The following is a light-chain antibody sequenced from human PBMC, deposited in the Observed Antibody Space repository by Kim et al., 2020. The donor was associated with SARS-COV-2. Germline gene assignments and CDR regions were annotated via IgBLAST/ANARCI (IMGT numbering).Light chain of an antibody. J-gene: IGKJ4*01. CDR3: QQYYNAPLT. V-gene: IGKV4-1*01. Sequence: DIVMTQSPDSLTVSLGERATLNCKSSQSLLYRSTNKNYLAWYQQQPGQPPKSLIYWASTRESGVPDRFSGSGSRTDFTLTISSLQAEDVGVYYCQQYYNAPLTFGGGTKVDIK. CDR2: WAS. CDR1: QSLLYRSTNKNY.